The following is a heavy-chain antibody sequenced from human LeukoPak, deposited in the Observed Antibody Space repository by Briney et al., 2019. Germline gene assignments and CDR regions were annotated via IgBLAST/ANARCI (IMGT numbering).Heavy chain of an antibody. J-gene: IGHJ3*02. CDR2: ISGSGGST. V-gene: IGHV3-23*01. Sequence: PGGSVRLSCAASGFTFSSYAMSWVRQAPGKGLEWVSAISGSGGSTYYADSVKGRFTISRDNSENTLSLQMNSLRAEDTAVYYCAKGYYYGSGSYYPPDAFDIWGQGTMVTVSS. CDR1: GFTFSSYA. D-gene: IGHD3-10*01. CDR3: AKGYYYGSGSYYPPDAFDI.